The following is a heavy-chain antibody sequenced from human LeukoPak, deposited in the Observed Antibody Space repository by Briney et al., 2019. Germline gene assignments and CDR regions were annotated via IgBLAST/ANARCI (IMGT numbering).Heavy chain of an antibody. D-gene: IGHD6-6*01. Sequence: QPGRSLRLSCAASGFTFDDYAMHWVRQAPGKGLEWVSGISWNSGSIGYADSVKGRFTISRDNAKSSLYLQMNSLRAEDTALYYCAKDRGSSSSGYMDVWGKGTTVTVSS. CDR1: GFTFDDYA. V-gene: IGHV3-9*01. CDR2: ISWNSGSI. J-gene: IGHJ6*03. CDR3: AKDRGSSSSGYMDV.